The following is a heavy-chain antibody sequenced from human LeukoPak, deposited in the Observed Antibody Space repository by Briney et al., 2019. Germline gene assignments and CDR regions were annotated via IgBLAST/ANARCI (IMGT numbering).Heavy chain of an antibody. CDR2: ISNDGSNK. J-gene: IGHJ4*02. Sequence: GGSLRLSCAASGFTFNSYAMHWVRQAPGKGLEWVAVISNDGSNKYYADSVKGRFTISRDNSKNTLYLQMNSLRAEDTAVYYCAREGPRGNSQFDYWGQGTLVTVSS. V-gene: IGHV3-30-3*01. CDR3: AREGPRGNSQFDY. D-gene: IGHD2/OR15-2a*01. CDR1: GFTFNSYA.